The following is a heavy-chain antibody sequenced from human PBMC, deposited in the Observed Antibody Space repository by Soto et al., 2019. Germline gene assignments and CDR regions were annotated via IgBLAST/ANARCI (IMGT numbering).Heavy chain of an antibody. CDR1: GFTFSSYE. CDR2: ISSSGSTI. CDR3: ARGGPGYYGSGSYLNYYGMDV. V-gene: IGHV3-48*03. D-gene: IGHD3-10*01. J-gene: IGHJ6*02. Sequence: PGGSLRLSCAASGFTFSSYEMNWVRQAPGKGLEWVSYISSSGSTIYYADSVKGRFTISRDNAKNSLYLQMNSLRAEDTAVYYCARGGPGYYGSGSYLNYYGMDVWGQGTTVTVSS.